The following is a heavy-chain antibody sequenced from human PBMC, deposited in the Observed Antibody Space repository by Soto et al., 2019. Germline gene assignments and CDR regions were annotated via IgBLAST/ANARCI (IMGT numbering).Heavy chain of an antibody. V-gene: IGHV1-69*06. Sequence: SVKVSCKASGGTFSIYAISCVRQAPGQGLEWMGGIIPIFGTANYAQKFQGRVTITADKSTSTAYMELSSLRSEDTAVYYCARGYSSSSAVDYWGQGTLVTVSS. D-gene: IGHD6-6*01. CDR1: GGTFSIYA. CDR2: IIPIFGTA. CDR3: ARGYSSSSAVDY. J-gene: IGHJ4*02.